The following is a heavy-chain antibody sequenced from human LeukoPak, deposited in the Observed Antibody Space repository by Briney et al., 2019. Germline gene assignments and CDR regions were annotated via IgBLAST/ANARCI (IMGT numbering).Heavy chain of an antibody. Sequence: PSETLSLTCTVSGVSISSYYWRWIRQPPGKGLEWIGYIYYSGSTNYNPSLKSRVTISVDTSKNQFSLKLSSVTAADTVVYYCARDGSGSLWGRGTLVTVSS. CDR3: ARDGSGSL. CDR2: IYYSGST. D-gene: IGHD3-10*01. J-gene: IGHJ2*01. CDR1: GVSISSYY. V-gene: IGHV4-59*01.